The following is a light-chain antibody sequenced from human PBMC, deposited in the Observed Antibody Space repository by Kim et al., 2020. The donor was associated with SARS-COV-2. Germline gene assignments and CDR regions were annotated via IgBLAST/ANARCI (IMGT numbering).Light chain of an antibody. Sequence: APGKTAALTCGGDDIGTKSVPWYQQKPGQAPVLVIYYDTDRPSGIPERFSASNSGNTATLTVSRVEAGDEADYYCQVWDSGSDQWVFGGGTQLTV. CDR1: DIGTKS. CDR3: QVWDSGSDQWV. J-gene: IGLJ3*02. V-gene: IGLV3-21*04. CDR2: YDT.